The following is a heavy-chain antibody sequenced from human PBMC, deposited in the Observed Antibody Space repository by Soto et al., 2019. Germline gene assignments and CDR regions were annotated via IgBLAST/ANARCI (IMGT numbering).Heavy chain of an antibody. Sequence: EVQLVESGGGLVQPGGSLRLSCAASGFTFSSYWMHWVRQAPGKGLGWVSRINSDGSSTGYADSVKGRFTISREHAKITLDLQMNSLRAEDTAVYYCARGRVSSRGRWFDPWGQGTLVTVSS. CDR2: INSDGSST. V-gene: IGHV3-74*01. CDR3: ARGRVSSRGRWFDP. J-gene: IGHJ5*02. CDR1: GFTFSSYW. D-gene: IGHD6-13*01.